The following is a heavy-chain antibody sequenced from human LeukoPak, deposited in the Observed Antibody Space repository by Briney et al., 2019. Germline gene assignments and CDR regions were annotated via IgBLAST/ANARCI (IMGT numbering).Heavy chain of an antibody. J-gene: IGHJ4*02. CDR3: ARRGSSGWYYFDY. CDR1: GGSISSYY. V-gene: IGHV4-59*08. Sequence: SETLSLTCTVSGGSISSYYWSWIRQPPGKGLERIGYIYYSGSTNYNPSLKSRVTISVDTSKNQFSLKLSSVTAADTAVYYCARRGSSGWYYFDYWGQGTLVTVSS. CDR2: IYYSGST. D-gene: IGHD6-19*01.